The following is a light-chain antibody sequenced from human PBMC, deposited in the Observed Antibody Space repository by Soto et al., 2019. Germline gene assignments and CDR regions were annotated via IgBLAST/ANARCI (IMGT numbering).Light chain of an antibody. Sequence: EIVMTQSPASLSVSPGERVTLSCRAGQGVTTNFAWYQQKSGQSPRLLIYDVSTRATGVPARFSGTGSETDFTLTISGLQSEDSAVYYCQQRSNWPGTFGQGTKVDI. CDR1: QGVTTN. V-gene: IGKV3-15*01. J-gene: IGKJ1*01. CDR2: DVS. CDR3: QQRSNWPGT.